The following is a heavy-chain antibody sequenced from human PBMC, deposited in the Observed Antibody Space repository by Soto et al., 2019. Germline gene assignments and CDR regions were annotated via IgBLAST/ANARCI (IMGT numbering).Heavy chain of an antibody. CDR1: GFSFDDYA. J-gene: IGHJ6*02. CDR2: IAWNGGSI. D-gene: IGHD2-8*02. Sequence: EVRLVESGGDLVQPGRSLRLSCAASGFSFDDYAMHWVRQAPGKGLEWVSGIAWNGGSIGYADSVKGRFTISRDNAKNCLYLQMNSLRPEDTAFYYCAKSTGGTANGVDVWGQGTTVTVSS. V-gene: IGHV3-9*01. CDR3: AKSTGGTANGVDV.